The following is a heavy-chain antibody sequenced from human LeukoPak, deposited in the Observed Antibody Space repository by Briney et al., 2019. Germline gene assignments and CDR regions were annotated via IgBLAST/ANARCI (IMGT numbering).Heavy chain of an antibody. Sequence: GGSLRLSCAASGFTFSNYAMSWVRQAPGKGLEWVSGIPSSGGDTYYPDSVRGRFTISRDNSKNMLYLQMDYLRGEDTAVYYCVKEVTTIGVHVFDHWGQGTLVTVSS. CDR3: VKEVTTIGVHVFDH. CDR2: IPSSGGDT. J-gene: IGHJ4*02. V-gene: IGHV3-23*01. D-gene: IGHD5/OR15-5a*01. CDR1: GFTFSNYA.